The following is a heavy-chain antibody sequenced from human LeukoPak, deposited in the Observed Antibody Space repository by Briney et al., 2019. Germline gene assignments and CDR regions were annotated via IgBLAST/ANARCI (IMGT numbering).Heavy chain of an antibody. CDR3: AREDPSGYYNRPIDY. CDR1: GASISSYY. J-gene: IGHJ4*02. Sequence: SETLSLTCTVSGASISSYYWSWIRQPPGKGLEWIGDIYYSGSIKYNPSLKSRVAMSVDTSKNQFSLKLSSVTAADTAIYYCAREDPSGYYNRPIDYWGQGTLVTVSS. CDR2: IYYSGSI. D-gene: IGHD3-22*01. V-gene: IGHV4-59*01.